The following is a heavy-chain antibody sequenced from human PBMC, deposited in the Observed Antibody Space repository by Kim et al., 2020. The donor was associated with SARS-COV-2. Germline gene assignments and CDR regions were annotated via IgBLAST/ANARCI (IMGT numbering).Heavy chain of an antibody. CDR3: ARAVFDLHYDILTGYSHPYYYGMDV. D-gene: IGHD3-9*01. CDR2: IIPIFGTA. V-gene: IGHV1-69*13. J-gene: IGHJ6*02. Sequence: SVKVSCKASGGTFSSYAISWVRQAPGQGLEWMGGIIPIFGTANYAQKFQGRVTITADESTSTAYMELSSLRSEDTAVYYCARAVFDLHYDILTGYSHPYYYGMDVWGQGTTVTVSS. CDR1: GGTFSSYA.